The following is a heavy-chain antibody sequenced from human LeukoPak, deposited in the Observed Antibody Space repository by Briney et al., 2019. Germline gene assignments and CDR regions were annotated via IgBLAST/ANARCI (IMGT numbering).Heavy chain of an antibody. CDR1: GFTFSSYA. CDR3: AKDDCSSTSCSSFDY. D-gene: IGHD2-2*01. J-gene: IGHJ4*02. V-gene: IGHV3-30-3*02. Sequence: GGSLRLSCAASGFTFSSYAMHWVRQAPGKGLEWVAVISYDGSNKYYADSVKGRFTISRDNSKNTLYLQMNSLRAEDTAVYYCAKDDCSSTSCSSFDYWGQGTLVTVSS. CDR2: ISYDGSNK.